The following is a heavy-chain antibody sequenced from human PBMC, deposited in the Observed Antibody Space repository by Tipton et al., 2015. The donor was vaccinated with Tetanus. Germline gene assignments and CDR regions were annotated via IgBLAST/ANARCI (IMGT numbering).Heavy chain of an antibody. V-gene: IGHV1-69*06. CDR3: AGALQTYFYDSNGFFRSFEI. CDR2: IIPIFGTA. D-gene: IGHD3-22*01. J-gene: IGHJ3*02. Sequence: QSGAEVKKPGSSVKVSCKASGGTFSSYAISWVRQAPGQGLEWMGGIIPIFGTANDAQKFQGRVTITADKSTITAYMELSSLGPEVVAVYYCAGALQTYFYDSNGFFRSFEILGQGIMVSVSS. CDR1: GGTFSSYA.